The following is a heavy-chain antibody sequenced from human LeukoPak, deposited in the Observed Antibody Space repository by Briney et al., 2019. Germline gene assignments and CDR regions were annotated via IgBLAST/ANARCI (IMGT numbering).Heavy chain of an antibody. V-gene: IGHV1-3*01. Sequence: ASVKVSCKASGYTFTSYAMHWVRQAPGQRLEGMGWINAGNGNTKYSQKFQGRVTITRDTSASTAYMELSSLRSEDTAVYYCARVAFGSSYWYFDLWGRGTLVTVSS. CDR3: ARVAFGSSYWYFDL. CDR2: INAGNGNT. CDR1: GYTFTSYA. J-gene: IGHJ2*01. D-gene: IGHD6-13*01.